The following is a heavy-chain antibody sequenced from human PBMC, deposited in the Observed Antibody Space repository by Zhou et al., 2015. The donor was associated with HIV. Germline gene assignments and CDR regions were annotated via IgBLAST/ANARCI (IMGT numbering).Heavy chain of an antibody. CDR3: ARGEPGGYCSGGSCYNYNWFDP. D-gene: IGHD2-15*01. CDR2: IIPIFGTA. Sequence: QVQLVQSGAEVKKPGSSVKVSCKASGGTFSSYAISWVRQAPGQGLEWMGGIIPIFGTANYAQKFQGRVTITADESTSTAYMELSSLRSEDTAVYYCARGEPGGYCSGGSCYNYNWFDPWGRGNPWSPSPQ. V-gene: IGHV1-69*01. CDR1: GGTFSSYA. J-gene: IGHJ5*02.